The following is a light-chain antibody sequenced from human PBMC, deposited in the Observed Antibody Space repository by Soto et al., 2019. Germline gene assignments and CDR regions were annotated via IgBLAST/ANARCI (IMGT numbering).Light chain of an antibody. CDR3: QQRFSWPLT. Sequence: EIVLTQSPATLSLSPGERATLSCRASQSLNIYLAWYQQKPGQSPRLLIYDASDRATGVPARFSGSGSGTDFTLTISSLEPEDFAVYYCQQRFSWPLTFGGGTKVEIK. CDR1: QSLNIY. V-gene: IGKV3-11*01. CDR2: DAS. J-gene: IGKJ4*01.